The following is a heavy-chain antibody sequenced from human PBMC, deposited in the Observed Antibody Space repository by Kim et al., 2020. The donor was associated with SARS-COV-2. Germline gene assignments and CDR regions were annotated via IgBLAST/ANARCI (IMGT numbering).Heavy chain of an antibody. CDR2: IYYSGST. D-gene: IGHD1-1*01. Sequence: SETLSLTCTVSGGSISSYYWSWIRQPPGKGLEWIGYIYYSGSTNYNPSLKSRVTISVDTSKNQFSLKLSSVTAADTAVYYCARLALERPFYYYYMDVWGKGTTVTVSS. J-gene: IGHJ6*03. CDR1: GGSISSYY. CDR3: ARLALERPFYYYYMDV. V-gene: IGHV4-59*08.